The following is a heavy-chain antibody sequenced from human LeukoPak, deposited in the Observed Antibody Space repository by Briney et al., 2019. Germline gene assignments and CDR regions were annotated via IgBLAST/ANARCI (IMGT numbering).Heavy chain of an antibody. Sequence: ASVKVSCKASGYTFTSYDINWVRQATGQGLEWMGWMNPNSGNTGYAQKFQGRVTMTRNTSISTAYMELRSLRSDDTAVYYCARSSGGTPLYWFDPWGQGTLVTVSS. D-gene: IGHD2-15*01. V-gene: IGHV1-8*01. CDR3: ARSSGGTPLYWFDP. CDR2: MNPNSGNT. CDR1: GYTFTSYD. J-gene: IGHJ5*02.